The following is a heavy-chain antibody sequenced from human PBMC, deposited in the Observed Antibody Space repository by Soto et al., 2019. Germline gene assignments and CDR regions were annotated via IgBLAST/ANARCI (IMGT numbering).Heavy chain of an antibody. D-gene: IGHD3-16*02. V-gene: IGHV1-18*01. Sequence: ASVKVSCKASGYTFTTYGISWLRQAPGQGLEWMGWISAYNGNTNYAQKLQGRVTMTTDTSTSTAYMELRSLRFDDTAVYYCAREDYDYIWGSYHQIDYWGQGTLVTVSS. CDR1: GYTFTTYG. CDR2: ISAYNGNT. J-gene: IGHJ4*02. CDR3: AREDYDYIWGSYHQIDY.